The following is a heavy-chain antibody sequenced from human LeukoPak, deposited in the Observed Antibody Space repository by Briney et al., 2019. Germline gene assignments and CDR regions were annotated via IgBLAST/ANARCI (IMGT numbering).Heavy chain of an antibody. Sequence: GGSLRLSCAASGFTFNNYGIHWVRQAPGKGLEWVTFISNDGSKKYYADSVKGRFTISRDNSKNTLLLQMNSLRPDDTATYYCVKDWEWEIPPPDYWGQGTLVIVSS. CDR3: VKDWEWEIPPPDY. V-gene: IGHV3-30*02. D-gene: IGHD1-26*01. CDR2: ISNDGSKK. J-gene: IGHJ4*02. CDR1: GFTFNNYG.